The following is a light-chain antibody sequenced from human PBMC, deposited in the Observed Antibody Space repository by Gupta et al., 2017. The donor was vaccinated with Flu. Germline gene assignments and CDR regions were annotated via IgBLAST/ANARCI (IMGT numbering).Light chain of an antibody. J-gene: IGKJ2*01. Sequence: EIVMTQSPATLSVSPGERATLYCRASQSVSSNLAWYQQKPGQAPRLLIYGASTRATGITARFSGSGSGTEFTLTISSLQSEDFAVYYCQPSETFGQGTKLEIK. CDR2: GAS. CDR3: QPSET. V-gene: IGKV3-15*01. CDR1: QSVSSN.